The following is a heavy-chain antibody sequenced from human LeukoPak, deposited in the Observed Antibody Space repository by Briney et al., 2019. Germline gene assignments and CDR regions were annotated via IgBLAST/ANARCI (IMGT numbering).Heavy chain of an antibody. CDR1: GFTFSRYE. D-gene: IGHD6-19*01. CDR2: KSGSGRTI. Sequence: GWSLRLSWAASGFTFSRYEMNWVRQAPGKGLEWVSYKSGSGRTIFYGDSVKGRFTISRDNANNSLYLQINSLRAEDTALYYCARVALDSSGDNYGQGAFDYWGQGTLVSVSS. V-gene: IGHV3-48*03. CDR3: ARVALDSSGDNYGQGAFDY. J-gene: IGHJ4*02.